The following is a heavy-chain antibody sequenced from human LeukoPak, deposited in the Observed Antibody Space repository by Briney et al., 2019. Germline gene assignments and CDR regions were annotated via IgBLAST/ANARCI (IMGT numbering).Heavy chain of an antibody. CDR3: AKDAVPAAPPYYYYYYMDV. J-gene: IGHJ6*03. D-gene: IGHD2-2*01. CDR1: GFTFSSYS. Sequence: GGSLRLSCAASGFTFSSYSMNWVRQAPGKGLEWVANIKHDGTEKYCVDSVKGRFTISRDNAKNSLYLQMNSLRAEDTAVYYCAKDAVPAAPPYYYYYYMDVWGKGTTVTISS. CDR2: IKHDGTEK. V-gene: IGHV3-7*01.